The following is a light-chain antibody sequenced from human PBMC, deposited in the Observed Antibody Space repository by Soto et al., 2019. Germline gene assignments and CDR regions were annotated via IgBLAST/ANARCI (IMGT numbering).Light chain of an antibody. Sequence: EIVLTQSPSSLSLSPGERATLSCRASQSVDSSFFAWYQKKPGPAPRLLIYGASKRATGIPDRFSGSGSWTDFTLTISRLEPDGFAVYYGQQYVSSVTFGQGTKVEIK. CDR2: GAS. CDR1: QSVDSSF. J-gene: IGKJ1*01. CDR3: QQYVSSVT. V-gene: IGKV3-20*01.